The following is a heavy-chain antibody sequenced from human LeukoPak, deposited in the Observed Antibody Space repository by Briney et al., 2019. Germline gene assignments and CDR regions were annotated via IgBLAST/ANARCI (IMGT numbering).Heavy chain of an antibody. CDR1: GFTFSSYW. J-gene: IGHJ2*01. CDR3: SRGYSNYNWYFDL. Sequence: PGGSLRLSCAASGFTFSSYWMHWVRQAPGKGLVWVSRINTDGSSTSYADSVKGRFTISRDNAKNTLYLQMNSLRAEDTAVYYCSRGYSNYNWYFDLWGRGTLVTVSS. CDR2: INTDGSST. D-gene: IGHD4-11*01. V-gene: IGHV3-74*01.